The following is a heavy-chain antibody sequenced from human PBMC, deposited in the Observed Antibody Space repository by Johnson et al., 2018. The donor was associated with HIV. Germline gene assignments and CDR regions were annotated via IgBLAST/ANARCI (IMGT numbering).Heavy chain of an antibody. D-gene: IGHD2/OR15-2a*01. V-gene: IGHV3-30*18. Sequence: QVQLVESGGGVVQPGRSLRLSCAASGFTFSSYGMHWVRQAPGKGLEWAAVISYDGSDKYYADSVKGRFTISRDNSKNTLYLQMNSLRAEDTAVYYCAKGPHGISTPEAFDIWGQGTMGTVSS. J-gene: IGHJ3*02. CDR1: GFTFSSYG. CDR2: ISYDGSDK. CDR3: AKGPHGISTPEAFDI.